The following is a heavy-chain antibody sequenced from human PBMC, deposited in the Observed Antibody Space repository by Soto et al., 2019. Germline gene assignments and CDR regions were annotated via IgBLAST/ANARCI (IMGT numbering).Heavy chain of an antibody. J-gene: IGHJ5*02. CDR3: ARETKYGKEDWFDP. CDR1: GGSISSGGYY. V-gene: IGHV4-31*03. CDR2: IYYSGST. D-gene: IGHD2-2*01. Sequence: QVQLQESGPGLVKPSQTLSLTCTVSGGSISSGGYYWSWIRQHPGKGLEWIGYIYYSGSTYYNPSPKSRVTISVDTSKNQFSLKLSSVTAADTAVYYCARETKYGKEDWFDPWGQGTLVTVSS.